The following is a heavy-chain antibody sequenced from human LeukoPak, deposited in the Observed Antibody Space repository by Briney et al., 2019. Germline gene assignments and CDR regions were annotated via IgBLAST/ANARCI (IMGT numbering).Heavy chain of an antibody. D-gene: IGHD3-3*01. CDR3: ARAKYDFWSGYYTWWSDP. J-gene: IGHJ5*02. CDR1: GGSLSSYY. CDR2: IYYSGSS. Sequence: SETLSLTCTVSGGSLSSYYWSWIRQPPGKGLEWIGYIYYSGSSNYNPSLKGLVTISVDTSKNQFSLKLSSVTAADTAVYYCARAKYDFWSGYYTWWSDPWGRGTLVTVSS. V-gene: IGHV4-59*01.